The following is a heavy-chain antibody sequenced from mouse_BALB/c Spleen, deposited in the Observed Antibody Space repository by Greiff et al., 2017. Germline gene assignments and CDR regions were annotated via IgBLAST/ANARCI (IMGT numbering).Heavy chain of an antibody. CDR2: INPSSGYT. Sequence: QVQLQQSGTVLARPGASVKMSCKASGYTFTSYWMHWVKQRPGQGLEWIGYINPSSGYTNYNQKFKDKATLTADKSSSTAYMQLSSLTSEDSAVYYCARGDYAYAMDYWGQGTSVTVSS. D-gene: IGHD1-1*02. J-gene: IGHJ4*01. CDR1: GYTFTSYW. V-gene: IGHV1-4*01. CDR3: ARGDYAYAMDY.